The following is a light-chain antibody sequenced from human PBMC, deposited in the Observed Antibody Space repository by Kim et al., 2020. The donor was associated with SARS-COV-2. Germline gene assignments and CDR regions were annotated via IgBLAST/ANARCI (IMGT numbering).Light chain of an antibody. CDR3: HHYGDSPFT. CDR1: QNFGSGY. CDR2: GTS. V-gene: IGKV3-20*01. J-gene: IGKJ3*01. Sequence: EIVFTQSPGTLSLSPGERATLSCRASQNFGSGYLAWYQQKPGQAPRILIYGTSTRATGIPDRFSGSGSGTDFTLTIRRLDPEDFAIYYCHHYGDSPFTFGPGTKVDIK.